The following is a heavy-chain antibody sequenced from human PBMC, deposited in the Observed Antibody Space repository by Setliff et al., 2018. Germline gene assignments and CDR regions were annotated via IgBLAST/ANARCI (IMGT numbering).Heavy chain of an antibody. D-gene: IGHD6-19*01. J-gene: IGHJ3*02. CDR3: ARGSSGWYSGAFDI. Sequence: SETLSLTCTVSGYSISSGYIWGWIRQPPGKGLEWIGRIYTSGSTNYNPSLKSRVTMSIDTSKNQFSLKLSSVTAADTAVYYCARGSSGWYSGAFDIWGQGTMVTVSS. CDR2: IYTSGST. CDR1: GYSISSGYI. V-gene: IGHV4-38-2*02.